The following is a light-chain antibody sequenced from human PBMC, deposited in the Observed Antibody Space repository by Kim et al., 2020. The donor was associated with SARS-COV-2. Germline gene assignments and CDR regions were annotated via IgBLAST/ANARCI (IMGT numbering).Light chain of an antibody. Sequence: DIQMTQSPSAMSASVGDRVTITCRASQGIGNYLAWFQQKPGKVPKRLIYVATSLESGAPSRFSGSGYGTDFTLTISSLQPEDFASYYCQQHYTYPWTFGQGTKVDIK. V-gene: IGKV1-17*03. CDR1: QGIGNY. CDR3: QQHYTYPWT. CDR2: VAT. J-gene: IGKJ1*01.